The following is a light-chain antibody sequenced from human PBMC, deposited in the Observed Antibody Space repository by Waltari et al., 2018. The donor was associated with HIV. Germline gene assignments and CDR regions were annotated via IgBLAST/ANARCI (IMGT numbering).Light chain of an antibody. Sequence: SYELTQPPSVSVSPGQTARIPCSGDALPTKYAYWYQQKPGQAPVLMIYKDSERPSGIPERFSASSSGTTVTLTISGVQAEDEADYYCQSADSSNTWVFGGGTKLTVL. CDR3: QSADSSNTWV. J-gene: IGLJ3*02. CDR1: ALPTKY. CDR2: KDS. V-gene: IGLV3-25*03.